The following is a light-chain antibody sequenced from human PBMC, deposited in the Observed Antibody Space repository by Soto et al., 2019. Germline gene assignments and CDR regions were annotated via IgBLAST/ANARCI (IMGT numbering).Light chain of an antibody. Sequence: EIVLTQSPGTLSLSPGGRATLSCRASQSVSSSYLAWYQQKPGQAPRLLVYGASSRATGIPDRFSGSGSGTEFTLTISSLEPEDFAVYYCQQRSNWPLITFGPGTRLEIK. V-gene: IGKV3D-20*02. CDR2: GAS. CDR3: QQRSNWPLIT. CDR1: QSVSSSY. J-gene: IGKJ5*01.